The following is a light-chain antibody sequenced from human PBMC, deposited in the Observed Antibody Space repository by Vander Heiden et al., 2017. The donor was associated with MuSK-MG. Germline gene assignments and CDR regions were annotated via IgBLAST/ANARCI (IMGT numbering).Light chain of an antibody. CDR1: SSNIGAGYD. J-gene: IGLJ2*01. CDR2: GNS. CDR3: QSYDSSLSGSV. V-gene: IGLV1-40*01. Sequence: QSVLTQPPSGSGAPGQRVTIPCPGSSSNIGAGYDVQWYQQLPETAPKLLIYGNSNRPSGVPDRFSGSKSGTSASLAITGLQAEDEADYYCQSYDSSLSGSVFGGGTKLTVL.